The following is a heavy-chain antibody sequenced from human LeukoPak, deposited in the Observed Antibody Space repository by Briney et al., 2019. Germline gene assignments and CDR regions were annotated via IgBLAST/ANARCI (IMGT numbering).Heavy chain of an antibody. J-gene: IGHJ6*03. CDR2: IIPIFGTA. CDR1: GGTFSSYA. CDR3: ARFARRGAGYYYYYYMDV. D-gene: IGHD6-13*01. V-gene: IGHV1-69*06. Sequence: SVKVSCKASGGTFSSYAISWVRQAPGQGLEWMGGIIPIFGTANYAQKFQGRVTITADKSTSTAYMELSSLRSEDTAVYYCARFARRGAGYYYYYYMDVWGKGTTVTISS.